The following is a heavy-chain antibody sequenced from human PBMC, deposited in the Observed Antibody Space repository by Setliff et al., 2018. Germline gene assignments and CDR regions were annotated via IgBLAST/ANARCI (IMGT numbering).Heavy chain of an antibody. D-gene: IGHD6-19*01. CDR2: IWYDGINK. Sequence: GGSLRLSCAASGFIFSNYGVHWVRQAPGKGLEWVAVIWYDGINKYYADSVKGRFTISRDISKNTLYLQMNNLRAEDTAVYYCAKELAVAGSCIDYWGQGTLVTVSS. CDR3: AKELAVAGSCIDY. V-gene: IGHV3-33*06. CDR1: GFIFSNYG. J-gene: IGHJ4*02.